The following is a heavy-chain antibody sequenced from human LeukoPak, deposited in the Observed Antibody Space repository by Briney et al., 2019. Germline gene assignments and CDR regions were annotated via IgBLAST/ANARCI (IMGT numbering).Heavy chain of an antibody. CDR2: ISYVGTT. CDR1: GGSITTIPYN. Sequence: SETLSLTCTVSGGSITTIPYNWGWIRQPPGKGLEWIGTISYVGTTYYEPSLKSRVTMSIDTSKNQFSLNLNFATAADTAVYYCARHPTGYPNWFDSWGQGTLVIVSS. D-gene: IGHD3-9*01. V-gene: IGHV4-39*01. J-gene: IGHJ5*01. CDR3: ARHPTGYPNWFDS.